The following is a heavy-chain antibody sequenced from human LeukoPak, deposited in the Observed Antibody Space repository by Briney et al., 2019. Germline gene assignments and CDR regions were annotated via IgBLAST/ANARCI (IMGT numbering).Heavy chain of an antibody. CDR1: GGSISRYY. CDR3: VSSNWLRDANFDS. CDR2: INTSGT. D-gene: IGHD1-1*01. Sequence: SETLSLTCTVSGGSISRYYWNWIRQPAGKGLEWIGRINTSGTNYNPSLKSRVTISVDSSRNQFSLRLRSVTAADTAVYYCVSSNWLRDANFDSWGQGTLVTVSS. J-gene: IGHJ4*02. V-gene: IGHV4-4*07.